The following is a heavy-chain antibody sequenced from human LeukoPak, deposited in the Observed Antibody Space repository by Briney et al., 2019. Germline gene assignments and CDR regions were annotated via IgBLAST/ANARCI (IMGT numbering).Heavy chain of an antibody. CDR2: IGNSGDNT. CDR3: AKRTSSGWYYFDY. V-gene: IGHV3-23*01. CDR1: GFTFSSYA. J-gene: IGHJ4*02. Sequence: GGSLRLSCAASGFTFSSYAMSWVRQAPGKGLEWVSSIGNSGDNTYYADPVKGRFTISRDNSKNTMYLQMNSLRAEDTAVYYCAKRTSSGWYYFDYWGQGTLVTVSS. D-gene: IGHD6-19*01.